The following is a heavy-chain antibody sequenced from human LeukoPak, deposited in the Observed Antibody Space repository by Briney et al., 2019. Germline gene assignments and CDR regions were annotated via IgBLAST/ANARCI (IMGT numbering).Heavy chain of an antibody. CDR2: IHSSSGTV. Sequence: GGSLRLSCVVSGFTFSTYWMSWVRQAPGKGLEWVSYIHSSSGTVYYADSVKGRFTISRDNAQNSLYLQMNSLRAEDTAVYYCARGGGYYGSGSLHYYYYGMDVWGQGTTVTVSS. J-gene: IGHJ6*02. V-gene: IGHV3-48*04. CDR1: GFTFSTYW. D-gene: IGHD3-10*01. CDR3: ARGGGYYGSGSLHYYYYGMDV.